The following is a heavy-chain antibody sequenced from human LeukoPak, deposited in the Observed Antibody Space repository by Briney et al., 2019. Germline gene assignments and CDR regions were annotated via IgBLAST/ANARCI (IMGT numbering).Heavy chain of an antibody. Sequence: GGSLRLSCAASGFTFTNPWLSWVRQAPGKGLEWVGRTKSKIDGGTTDYAAPVKGRFTISRDDSKNTLYLQMNSLKTEDTAVYYCTTDLWFGELLIGYWGQGTLVTVSS. V-gene: IGHV3-15*01. J-gene: IGHJ4*02. CDR2: TKSKIDGGTT. CDR3: TTDLWFGELLIGY. CDR1: GFTFTNPW. D-gene: IGHD3-10*01.